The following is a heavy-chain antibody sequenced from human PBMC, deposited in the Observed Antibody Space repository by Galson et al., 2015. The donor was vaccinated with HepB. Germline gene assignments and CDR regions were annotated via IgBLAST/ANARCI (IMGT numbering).Heavy chain of an antibody. D-gene: IGHD3-22*01. J-gene: IGHJ4*02. V-gene: IGHV3-33*08. CDR2: IWYDGSNK. Sequence: SLRLSCAVSGFTFRSYGMHWVRQAPGKGLEWVAVIWYDGSNKYYADSVKGRFTISRDNSKNTLYLQMNSLRAEDTAVYYCARDNRYDNSGYFDYWGQGTLVTVSS. CDR3: ARDNRYDNSGYFDY. CDR1: GFTFRSYG.